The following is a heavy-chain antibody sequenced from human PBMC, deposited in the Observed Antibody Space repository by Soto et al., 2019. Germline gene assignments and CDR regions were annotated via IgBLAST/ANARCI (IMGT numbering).Heavy chain of an antibody. CDR2: IYYTGST. CDR3: ARYCISTSCANWFDP. J-gene: IGHJ5*02. V-gene: IGHV4-61*01. Sequence: SSETLSLTCTVSGGSVSIGSYYWSWIRQPPGKGLEWIGYIYYTGSTNYNPSLKSRVTISVDTSKNQFSLKLSSVTAADTAIYYCARYCISTSCANWFDPWGQGTLVTVSS. CDR1: GGSVSIGSYY. D-gene: IGHD2-2*01.